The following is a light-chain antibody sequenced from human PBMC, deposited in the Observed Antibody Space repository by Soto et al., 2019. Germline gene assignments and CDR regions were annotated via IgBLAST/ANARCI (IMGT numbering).Light chain of an antibody. CDR2: GAS. CDR3: QLYGSSPPWT. Sequence: EAVLTQSPDTLSLPPGERATLSCRASQSISSSYLAWYQQRPGQAPRLLIYGASSRATDIPDRFSGSGSGTDFTLTISRLEPEDFAVYYCQLYGSSPPWTFVQGTKVEIK. CDR1: QSISSSY. V-gene: IGKV3-20*01. J-gene: IGKJ1*01.